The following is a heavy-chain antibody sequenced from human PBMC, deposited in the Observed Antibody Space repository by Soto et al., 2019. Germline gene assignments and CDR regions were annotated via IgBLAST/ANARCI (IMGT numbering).Heavy chain of an antibody. V-gene: IGHV1-69*12. CDR2: IIPMFGTA. CDR3: ARDLNWGRYQFDY. CDR1: GGTFSNYA. Sequence: QVQLVQSGAEVKKPGSSVKVSCKASGGTFSNYAISWVRQAPGPGLEWMGGIIPMFGTANYAQKFQGRVMISADESTSTAYMELSSLRSEDTAVYYCARDLNWGRYQFDYWGQGTLVTVSS. J-gene: IGHJ4*02. D-gene: IGHD7-27*01.